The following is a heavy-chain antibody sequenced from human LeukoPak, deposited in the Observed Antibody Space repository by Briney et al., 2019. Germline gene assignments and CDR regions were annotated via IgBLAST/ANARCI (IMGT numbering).Heavy chain of an antibody. Sequence: GGSLRLSRAASGFTFSSYWMHWVRQAPGEGLVWVSGIKTDGISANYMDSVKGRLTISRDNAKNTLFLQMNSFRAEDTAVYYCARSRFCTSGGCYYDYWGQGILVTVSS. CDR3: ARSRFCTSGGCYYDY. J-gene: IGHJ4*02. D-gene: IGHD2-8*01. CDR1: GFTFSSYW. V-gene: IGHV3-74*01. CDR2: IKTDGISA.